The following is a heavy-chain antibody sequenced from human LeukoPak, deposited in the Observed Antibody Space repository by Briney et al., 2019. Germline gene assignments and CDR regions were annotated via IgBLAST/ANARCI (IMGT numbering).Heavy chain of an antibody. CDR1: GFTFSSYG. J-gene: IGHJ4*02. Sequence: PGGSLRLSCAASGFTFSSYGMHWVRQAPGKGLEWVAVISYDGGNKYYADSVKGRFTISRDNSKNTLYLQMNSLRAEDTAVYYCAKDQYSSGWYSDYWGQGTLVTVSS. CDR3: AKDQYSSGWYSDY. CDR2: ISYDGGNK. D-gene: IGHD6-19*01. V-gene: IGHV3-30*18.